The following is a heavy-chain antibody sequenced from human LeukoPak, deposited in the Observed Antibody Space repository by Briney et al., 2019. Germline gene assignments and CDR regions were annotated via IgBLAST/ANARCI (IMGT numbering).Heavy chain of an antibody. Sequence: PGGSLRLSCAASGFTFSSYSMNWVRQAPGKGLEWVSSISSSSSSYIYYADSVKGRFTISRDNAKNSLYLQMNSLRAEDTAVYYCAKGYSGYPYDAFDIWGQGTMVTVSS. J-gene: IGHJ3*02. D-gene: IGHD5-12*01. CDR2: ISSSSSSYI. CDR3: AKGYSGYPYDAFDI. CDR1: GFTFSSYS. V-gene: IGHV3-21*04.